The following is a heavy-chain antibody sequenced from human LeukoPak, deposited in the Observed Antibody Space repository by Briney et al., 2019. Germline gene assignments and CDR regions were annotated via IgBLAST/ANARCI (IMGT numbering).Heavy chain of an antibody. J-gene: IGHJ4*02. D-gene: IGHD2-2*01. Sequence: GGPLRLSCAASGFTFSSYAMSWVRQAPGKGLEWVSAISGSGGSTYYADSVKGRFTISRDNSKNTLYLQMNSLRAEDTAVYYCAKEIRDYCSSTSCYFDYWGQGTLVTVSS. V-gene: IGHV3-23*01. CDR3: AKEIRDYCSSTSCYFDY. CDR2: ISGSGGST. CDR1: GFTFSSYA.